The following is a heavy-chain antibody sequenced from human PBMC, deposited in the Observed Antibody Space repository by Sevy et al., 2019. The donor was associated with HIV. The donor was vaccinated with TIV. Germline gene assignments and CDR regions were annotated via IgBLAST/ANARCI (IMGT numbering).Heavy chain of an antibody. CDR3: VKGGSPWWGVYV. D-gene: IGHD2-15*01. Sequence: ETLSLTCTVSSASLTSYYWSWIRQPPGKGLEWIAYTYYSGTTNYNPSLKSRVTISIDTSKNQLSLKLSSVTAADTAVYYCVKGGSPWWGVYVWGKGTTVTVSS. CDR2: TYYSGTT. V-gene: IGHV4-59*01. J-gene: IGHJ6*04. CDR1: SASLTSYY.